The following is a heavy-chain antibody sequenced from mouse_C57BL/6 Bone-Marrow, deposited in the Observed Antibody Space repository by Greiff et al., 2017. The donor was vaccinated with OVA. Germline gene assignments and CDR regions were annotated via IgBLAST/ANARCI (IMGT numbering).Heavy chain of an antibody. J-gene: IGHJ3*01. CDR1: GYTFTSYG. CDR3: ARGTSGTCAY. D-gene: IGHD3-3*01. CDR2: IYPRSGNT. Sequence: VQLQQSGAELARPGASVKLSCKASGYTFTSYGISWVKQRTGQGLEWIGEIYPRSGNTYYNEKFKGKATLTADKSSSTAYMELRSLTSEDSAVYVCARGTSGTCAYWGQGTLVTVSA. V-gene: IGHV1-81*01.